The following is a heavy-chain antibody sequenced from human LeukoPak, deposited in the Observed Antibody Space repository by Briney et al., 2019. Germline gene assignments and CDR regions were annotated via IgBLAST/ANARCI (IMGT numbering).Heavy chain of an antibody. V-gene: IGHV3-66*01. CDR1: GFTVSDNY. CDR3: VRDRWPGLGDF. CDR2: VYSGGLT. J-gene: IGHJ6*02. D-gene: IGHD6-19*01. Sequence: GGSLRLSCAASGFTVSDNYMSWVRQAPGKGLEWVSTVYSGGLTYYADPVKGRFTISRDNSKNTLYLQMSSLRAEDTAVYYCVRDRWPGLGDFWGQGTTVSVSS.